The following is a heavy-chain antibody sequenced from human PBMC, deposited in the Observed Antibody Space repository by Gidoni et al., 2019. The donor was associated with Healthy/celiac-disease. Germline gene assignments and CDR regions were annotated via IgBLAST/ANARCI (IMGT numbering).Heavy chain of an antibody. CDR1: GFTFDDYA. CDR3: AKDIYGDYPRGYYYYGMDV. CDR2: ISWDCGST. J-gene: IGHJ6*02. Sequence: EVQLVESGGVVVQPGGSLRLSCSASGFTFDDYAMHWVRQAPVKGLEWVSCISWDCGSTYYADSVKGRFTISRDNSKNSLYLQMNSLRAEDTALYYCAKDIYGDYPRGYYYYGMDVWGQGTTVTVSS. V-gene: IGHV3-43D*04. D-gene: IGHD4-17*01.